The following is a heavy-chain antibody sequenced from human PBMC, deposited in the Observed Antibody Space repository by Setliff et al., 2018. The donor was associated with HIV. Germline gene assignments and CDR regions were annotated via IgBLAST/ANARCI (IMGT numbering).Heavy chain of an antibody. Sequence: GESLKISCQGSGYRFTSYWIAWVRQMPGKGLEWMGIIYPGDSDTRYSPSFQGQVTISVDKSINTAYLQWSSLQASDTAMYYCARRASKASLDYWGQGTLVTVSS. CDR1: GYRFTSYW. V-gene: IGHV5-51*01. J-gene: IGHJ4*02. CDR2: IYPGDSDT. CDR3: ARRASKASLDY.